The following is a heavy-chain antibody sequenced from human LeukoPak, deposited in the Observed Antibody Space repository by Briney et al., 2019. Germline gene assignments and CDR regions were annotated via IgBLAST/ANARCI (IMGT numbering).Heavy chain of an antibody. CDR1: GFTFSSHG. CDR2: ISGSGDYT. J-gene: IGHJ4*02. D-gene: IGHD3-10*01. V-gene: IGHV3-23*01. CDR3: AKVTYGSGTYGAFDS. Sequence: GGSLRLSVAASGFTFSSHGMSWVRQAPGKGREWVSTISGSGDYTYYAHSVKGRFTISRDNSTNTLYLQMNSLRAEDTAVYYCAKVTYGSGTYGAFDSWGQGTLVTVSS.